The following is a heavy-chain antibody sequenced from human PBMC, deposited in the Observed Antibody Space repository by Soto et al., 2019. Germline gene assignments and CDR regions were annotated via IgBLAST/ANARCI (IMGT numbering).Heavy chain of an antibody. V-gene: IGHV3-23*01. CDR3: AKCRQYPRDYFHY. CDR1: GFTVTSNG. J-gene: IGHJ4*02. CDR2: ISPNGQGI. Sequence: EVKLLESGGGLVQPGGSLRLSCGVSGFTVTSNGVSWVRQAPGKGLEWVSAISPNGQGIWYADSVKGRFTISRDISRNTFFIKMDSLRAEDTAVYYCAKCRQYPRDYFHYWCQGNLVTVSS. D-gene: IGHD4-4*01.